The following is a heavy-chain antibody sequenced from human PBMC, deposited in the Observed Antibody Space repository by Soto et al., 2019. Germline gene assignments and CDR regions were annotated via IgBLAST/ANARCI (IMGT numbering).Heavy chain of an antibody. CDR3: ALLIVVVPAAMQYGTDV. J-gene: IGHJ6*02. V-gene: IGHV1-18*04. Sequence: ASVKVSCKASGYTFTSYGISWVRQAPGQGLEWMGWISAYNGNTNYAQKLQGRVTMTTDTSTSTAYMELRSLRSDDTAVYYCALLIVVVPAAMQYGTDVWGQGTTVTVSS. D-gene: IGHD2-2*01. CDR1: GYTFTSYG. CDR2: ISAYNGNT.